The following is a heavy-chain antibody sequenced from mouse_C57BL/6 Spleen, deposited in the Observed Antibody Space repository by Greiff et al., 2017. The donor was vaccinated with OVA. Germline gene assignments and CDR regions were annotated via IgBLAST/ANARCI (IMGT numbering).Heavy chain of an antibody. CDR2: IYPGDGDT. D-gene: IGHD2-5*01. J-gene: IGHJ2*01. Sequence: QVQLQQSGPELVKPGASVKISCKASGYAFSSSWMNWVKQRPGKGLEWIGRIYPGDGDTNYNGKFKGKATLTADKSSSTAYMQLSSLTSEDSAVYFCARSAPYYSNLYFDYWGQGTTLTVSS. CDR3: ARSAPYYSNLYFDY. CDR1: GYAFSSSW. V-gene: IGHV1-82*01.